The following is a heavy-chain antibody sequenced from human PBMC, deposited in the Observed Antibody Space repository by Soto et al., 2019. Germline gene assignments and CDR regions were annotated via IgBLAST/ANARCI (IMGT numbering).Heavy chain of an antibody. CDR2: IIPIFGTA. CDR1: GGTFSSYA. CDR3: SITIFGVVIIGAFEI. J-gene: IGHJ3*02. V-gene: IGHV1-69*13. D-gene: IGHD3-3*01. Sequence: GASVKVSCKASGGTFSSYAISWVRQAPGQGLEWMGGIIPIFGTANYAQKFQGRVTITADESTSTAYMELSSLRSEDTAVYYCSITIFGVVIIGAFEIWGQGTMVTVSS.